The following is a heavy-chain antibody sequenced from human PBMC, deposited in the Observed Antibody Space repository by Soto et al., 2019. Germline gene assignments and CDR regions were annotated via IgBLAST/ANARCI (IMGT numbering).Heavy chain of an antibody. V-gene: IGHV3-11*05. D-gene: IGHD6-6*01. CDR3: ARERRSSSSPFDY. J-gene: IGHJ4*02. CDR1: GFTFSDYY. Sequence: GGSLRLSCAASGFTFSDYYMSWIRQAPGKGLEWVSYISSSRSYTNYACSGKGRFTITRDNAKNSLYLQMNSLRTENTGVYYCARERRSSSSPFDYWGQGTLVTV. CDR2: ISSSRSYT.